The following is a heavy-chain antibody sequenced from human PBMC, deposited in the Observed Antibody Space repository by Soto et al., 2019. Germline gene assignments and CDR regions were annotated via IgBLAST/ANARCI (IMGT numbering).Heavy chain of an antibody. V-gene: IGHV3-48*01. CDR2: ISSSSSTI. J-gene: IGHJ4*02. Sequence: GGSLRLSCAASGFTFSSYSMNWVRQAPGKGLEWVSYISSSSSTIYYADSVKGRFTISRDNAKNSLYLQMNSLRAEDTAVYYCARDQIVVVPAALFDYWGQGTLVAVSS. CDR1: GFTFSSYS. CDR3: ARDQIVVVPAALFDY. D-gene: IGHD2-2*01.